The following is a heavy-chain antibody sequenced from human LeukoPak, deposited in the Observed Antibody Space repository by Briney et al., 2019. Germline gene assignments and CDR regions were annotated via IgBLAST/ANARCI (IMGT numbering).Heavy chain of an antibody. D-gene: IGHD2-2*01. CDR2: INPNSGGT. Sequence: ASVKVSRKASGYTFTGYYMHWVRQAPGQGLEWMGWINPNSGGTNYAQKFQGRVTMTRDTSISTAYMELSRLRSDDPAVYYCAVPPAQLPHEGGYYYYGMDVWGQGTTVTVSS. J-gene: IGHJ6*02. V-gene: IGHV1-2*02. CDR1: GYTFTGYY. CDR3: AVPPAQLPHEGGYYYYGMDV.